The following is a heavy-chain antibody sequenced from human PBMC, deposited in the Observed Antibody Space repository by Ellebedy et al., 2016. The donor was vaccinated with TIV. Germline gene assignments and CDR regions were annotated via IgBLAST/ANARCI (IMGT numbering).Heavy chain of an antibody. D-gene: IGHD1-26*01. CDR3: ARRGD. CDR1: GFSFSDRW. V-gene: IGHV3-30*03. CDR2: ISYHSSNI. Sequence: GGSLRLXXEASGFSFSDRWMTWVRQAPGKGLEWLAVISYHSSNIFYADSVRGRFIISRDNSKNTLYLQMNSLRAEDTAVYYCARRGDWGQGTLVTVSS. J-gene: IGHJ4*02.